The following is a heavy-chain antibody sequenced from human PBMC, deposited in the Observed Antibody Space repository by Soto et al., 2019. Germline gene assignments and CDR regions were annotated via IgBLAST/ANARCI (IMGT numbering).Heavy chain of an antibody. CDR2: IIPIFGTA. D-gene: IGHD5-18*01. CDR1: GGTFSSYA. V-gene: IGHV1-69*13. J-gene: IGHJ4*02. Sequence: ASVKVSCKASGGTFSSYAISWVRQAPGQGLEWMGGIIPIFGTANYAQKFQGRVTITADESTSTAYMELSSLRSEDTAVYYCALVRWRGYSYGPSTAELGRDPIDYWGQGTLVTVSS. CDR3: ALVRWRGYSYGPSTAELGRDPIDY.